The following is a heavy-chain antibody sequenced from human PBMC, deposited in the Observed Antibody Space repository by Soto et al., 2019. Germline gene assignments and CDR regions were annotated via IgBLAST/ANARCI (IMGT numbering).Heavy chain of an antibody. V-gene: IGHV1-18*01. J-gene: IGHJ6*02. CDR2: ISAYNGNT. CDR1: GYTFTSYG. CDR3: ARDTGGSGSYFDYYYYYGMDV. Sequence: QVQLVQSGAEVKKPGASVKVSCKASGYTFTSYGIIWVRQAPGQGLEWMGWISAYNGNTNYAQKLQGRVTMTTDTSTSTAYMELRSLRSDDTAVYYCARDTGGSGSYFDYYYYYGMDVWGQGTTVTVSS. D-gene: IGHD3-10*01.